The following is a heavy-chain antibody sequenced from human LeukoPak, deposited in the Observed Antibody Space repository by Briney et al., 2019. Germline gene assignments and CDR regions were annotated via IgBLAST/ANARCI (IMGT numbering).Heavy chain of an antibody. J-gene: IGHJ5*02. D-gene: IGHD1-26*01. Sequence: PGGSLRLSCAASGLTFRTYAMSWVRQAPGKGLEWVSSISDSGGYTFYADSVKGRFTISRDNAKNSLYLQMNSLRAEDTALYYCARDRGTGFDPWGQGTLVTVSS. CDR2: ISDSGGYT. CDR3: ARDRGTGFDP. CDR1: GLTFRTYA. V-gene: IGHV3-23*01.